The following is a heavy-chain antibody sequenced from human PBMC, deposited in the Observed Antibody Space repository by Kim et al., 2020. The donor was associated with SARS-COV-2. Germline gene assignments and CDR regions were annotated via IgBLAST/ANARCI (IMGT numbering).Heavy chain of an antibody. CDR3: ARLYDTFLYYFDY. D-gene: IGHD3-22*01. J-gene: IGHJ4*02. V-gene: IGHV4-59*01. Sequence: NPSLKGRATISVDTSKNQFSLKLSSVTAADTAVYYCARLYDTFLYYFDYWGQGTLVTVSS.